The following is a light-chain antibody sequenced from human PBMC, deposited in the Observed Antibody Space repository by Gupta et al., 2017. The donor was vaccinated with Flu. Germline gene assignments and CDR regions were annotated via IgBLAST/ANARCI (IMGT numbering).Light chain of an antibody. CDR2: NDN. V-gene: IGLV8-61*01. CDR1: SGSVVSSYY. Sequence: QTLVTQEPSFSVSPRGTFTVMCGSPSGSVVSSYYPSLYQQAPGQAPRTLIYNDNRRSSGVPDRFSGSILGTKAALTITGAQADDESDYVCVLYMRSVSNWVFGGGTKLTVL. J-gene: IGLJ3*02. CDR3: VLYMRSVSNWV.